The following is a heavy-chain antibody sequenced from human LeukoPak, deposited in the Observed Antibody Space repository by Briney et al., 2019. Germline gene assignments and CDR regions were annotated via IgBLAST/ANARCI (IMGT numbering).Heavy chain of an antibody. J-gene: IGHJ4*02. CDR2: IDPDTGDT. CDR3: ARAGHNSNSGGYDF. D-gene: IGHD3-22*01. Sequence: GASVKVSCKPSGYTFIDHYLHWVRQAPEQGLESLGWIDPDTGDTNYPQKFQGRVTMTRDTSISTAYMELNRLRSDDTAVYYCARAGHNSNSGGYDFWGLGTLVTVSS. CDR1: GYTFIDHY. V-gene: IGHV1-2*02.